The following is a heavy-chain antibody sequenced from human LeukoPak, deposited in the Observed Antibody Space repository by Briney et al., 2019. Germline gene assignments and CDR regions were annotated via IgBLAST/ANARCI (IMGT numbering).Heavy chain of an antibody. CDR1: GFTFSSYG. V-gene: IGHV3-21*01. D-gene: IGHD2-15*01. Sequence: GGSLRLSCAASGFTFSSYGMHWVRQVSGKGLEWVSSISSSSSYIYYADSVKGRLTISRDNAKNSLYLQMNSLRAEDTAVYYCASYCSGGSCYYPWAFDIWGQGTMVTVSS. CDR3: ASYCSGGSCYYPWAFDI. CDR2: ISSSSSYI. J-gene: IGHJ3*02.